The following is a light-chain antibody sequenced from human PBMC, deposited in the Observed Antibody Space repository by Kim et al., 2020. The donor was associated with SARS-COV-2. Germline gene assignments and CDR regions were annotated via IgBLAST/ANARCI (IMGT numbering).Light chain of an antibody. V-gene: IGKV1-6*01. CDR2: AAS. J-gene: IGKJ1*01. CDR1: QAIRDE. CDR3: LQDYDYPRT. Sequence: ASVGDRVIITCRASQAIRDELGWYQQKAGKPPSLLIYAASTLQSGVPSRFSGSGSGTDFTLTISSLQPEDSATYYCLQDYDYPRTFGQGTKVDIK.